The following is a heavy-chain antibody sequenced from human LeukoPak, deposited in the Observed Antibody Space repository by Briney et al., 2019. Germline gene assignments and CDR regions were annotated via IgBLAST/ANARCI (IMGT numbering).Heavy chain of an antibody. V-gene: IGHV4-34*01. Sequence: SETLSLTCEVSGGSFTGYYWTWIRQPPGKGLEWIGEVNHFESISYNPSLKGRATISVDTTKNQFSLKLSSVTAADTAVYYCARAPLSPTYFFDFWGQGTLVTVSS. J-gene: IGHJ4*02. CDR3: ARAPLSPTYFFDF. CDR1: GGSFTGYY. D-gene: IGHD3-16*01. CDR2: VNHFESI.